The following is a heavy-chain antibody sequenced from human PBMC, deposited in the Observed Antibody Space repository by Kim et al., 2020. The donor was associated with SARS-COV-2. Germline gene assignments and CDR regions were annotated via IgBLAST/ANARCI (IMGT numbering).Heavy chain of an antibody. D-gene: IGHD3-3*01. V-gene: IGHV4-31*02. J-gene: IGHJ4*02. CDR3: ARGRITIFGVVTEFDY. Sequence: SLKSRVTISIDTSKNQFSLKLSSVTAAGTAVYYCARGRITIFGVVTEFDYWGQGTLVNVSS.